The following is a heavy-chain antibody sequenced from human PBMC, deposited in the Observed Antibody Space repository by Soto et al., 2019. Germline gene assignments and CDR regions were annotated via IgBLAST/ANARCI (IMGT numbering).Heavy chain of an antibody. V-gene: IGHV4-59*08. CDR3: ARHLLLYYYDSSGYYLRDAFDI. CDR1: GGSISSYY. Sequence: SETPSLTCTVSGGSISSYYWSWIRQPPGKGLEWIGYIYYSGSTNYNPSLKSRVTISVDTSKNQFPLKLSSVTAADTAVYYCARHLLLYYYDSSGYYLRDAFDIWGQGTMVT. CDR2: IYYSGST. J-gene: IGHJ3*02. D-gene: IGHD3-22*01.